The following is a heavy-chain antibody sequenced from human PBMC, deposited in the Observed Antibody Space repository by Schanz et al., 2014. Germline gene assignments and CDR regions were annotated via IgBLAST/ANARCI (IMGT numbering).Heavy chain of an antibody. J-gene: IGHJ4*02. CDR3: ARDFHGYGPHLDY. CDR2: LWHDGSKK. Sequence: VQLLESGGGLVQPGGSLRLSCAASGFTFRGYAMSWVRQAPGRGLEWVAILWHDGSKKYYADSVKGRFTVSRDNSKNTLYLQLNSLRAEDTAVYYCARDFHGYGPHLDYWGQGSLXTVSS. V-gene: IGHV3-33*08. D-gene: IGHD5-12*01. CDR1: GFTFRGYA.